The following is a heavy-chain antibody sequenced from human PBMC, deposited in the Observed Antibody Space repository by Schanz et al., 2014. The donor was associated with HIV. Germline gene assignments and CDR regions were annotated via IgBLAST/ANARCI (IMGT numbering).Heavy chain of an antibody. CDR3: AKPEYDSRGSSQSHFDY. Sequence: EVQVVESGGGLVQPGGSLRLSCAASGFAFNNYAMTWVRQAPGKGLEWVSSISESGGRPYYADSVNGRFTISRDNSKNTLYLQMTTLRIDDTAVYYCAKPEYDSRGSSQSHFDYWGQGTLVTVSS. CDR1: GFAFNNYA. V-gene: IGHV3-23*04. D-gene: IGHD3-22*01. CDR2: ISESGGRP. J-gene: IGHJ4*02.